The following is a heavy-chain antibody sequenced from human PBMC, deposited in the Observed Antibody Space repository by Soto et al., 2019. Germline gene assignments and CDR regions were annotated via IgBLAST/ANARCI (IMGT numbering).Heavy chain of an antibody. CDR2: INAANGDT. V-gene: IGHV1-3*01. Sequence: ASVNVSCKASGYTFTSYGIHWVRQAPGQRLEWMGWINAANGDTKYSPKFQGRVTITRDTSASTAYMELSSLRSEDTAVYYCVRRHVSATGIDWFDPWGQGIMVTVSS. CDR1: GYTFTSYG. J-gene: IGHJ5*02. CDR3: VRRHVSATGIDWFDP. D-gene: IGHD6-13*01.